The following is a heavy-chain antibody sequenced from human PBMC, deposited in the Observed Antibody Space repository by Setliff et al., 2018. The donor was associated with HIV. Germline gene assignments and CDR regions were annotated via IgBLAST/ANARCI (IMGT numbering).Heavy chain of an antibody. CDR1: GFIFDDYT. Sequence: GGSLILSCAASGFIFDDYTMHWVRQGPGKGLEWVSVISWDGGATFYADSVKGRFTISRDNSKNSLYLQMNSLRTEDTALYYCAKGTPYGPGSYYHPFDYWGQGTLVTVSS. CDR2: ISWDGGAT. V-gene: IGHV3-43*01. D-gene: IGHD3-10*01. CDR3: AKGTPYGPGSYYHPFDY. J-gene: IGHJ4*02.